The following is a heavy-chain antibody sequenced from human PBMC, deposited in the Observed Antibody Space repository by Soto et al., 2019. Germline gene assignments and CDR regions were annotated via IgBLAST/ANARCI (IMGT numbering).Heavy chain of an antibody. Sequence: SVKVSCKASGGTFSSYAISWVRQAPGQGLEWMGGIIPIFGTANYAQKFQGRVTITADESTSTAYMELSSLRSEDTAVYYCARPESDDFWSGSPPTYYYGMDVWGRG. J-gene: IGHJ6*02. CDR3: ARPESDDFWSGSPPTYYYGMDV. V-gene: IGHV1-69*13. CDR2: IIPIFGTA. CDR1: GGTFSSYA. D-gene: IGHD3-3*01.